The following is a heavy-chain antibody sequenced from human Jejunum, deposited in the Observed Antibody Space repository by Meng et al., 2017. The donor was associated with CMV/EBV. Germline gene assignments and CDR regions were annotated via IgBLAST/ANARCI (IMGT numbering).Heavy chain of an antibody. V-gene: IGHV3-49*04. CDR3: TRDPLSYYNYYYGIDV. J-gene: IGHJ6*02. D-gene: IGHD2/OR15-2a*01. CDR1: GDYA. CDR2: IRSKAYGGTT. Sequence: GDYAMSWVRHAPGKGLEWVGFIRSKAYGGTTDYAASVKGRFIISRDDSKSIVHLEMNSLRAEDTGVYYCTRDPLSYYNYYYGIDVWGRGTTVTVSS.